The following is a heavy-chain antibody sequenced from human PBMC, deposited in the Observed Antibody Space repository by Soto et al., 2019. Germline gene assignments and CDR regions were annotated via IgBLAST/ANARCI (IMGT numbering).Heavy chain of an antibody. Sequence: VQLVESGGGLVKPGGSLRLSCAASGFNFPGYSMNWVRQAPGKGLEWVASISSGSHFIYYADSVRGRFTISRDNARDSLLLQMNSLRAGDTGVYFCARDQSQGQMLLLYFDYWGQGTLVTVSS. D-gene: IGHD3-22*01. CDR3: ARDQSQGQMLLLYFDY. V-gene: IGHV3-21*04. J-gene: IGHJ4*02. CDR1: GFNFPGYS. CDR2: ISSGSHFI.